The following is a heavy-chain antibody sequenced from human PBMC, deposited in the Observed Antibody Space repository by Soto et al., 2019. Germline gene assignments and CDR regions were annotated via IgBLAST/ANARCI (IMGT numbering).Heavy chain of an antibody. J-gene: IGHJ5*02. V-gene: IGHV3-21*01. CDR2: ISSSSSYI. D-gene: IGHD3-3*01. CDR1: GFTFSSYS. CDR3: ARSPPYYDFWSGSNWFDP. Sequence: GGSLRLSCAASGFTFSSYSMNWVRQAPGKGLEWVSSISSSSSYIYYADSVKGRFTISRDNAKNSLYLQMNSLRAEDTAVYYCARSPPYYDFWSGSNWFDPWGQGTLVTVSS.